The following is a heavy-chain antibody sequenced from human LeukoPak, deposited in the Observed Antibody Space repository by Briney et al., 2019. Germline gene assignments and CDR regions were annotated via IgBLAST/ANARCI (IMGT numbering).Heavy chain of an antibody. CDR3: AKDLAAAGTTLGY. CDR1: GFTFSSYA. CDR2: ISYDGSNK. J-gene: IGHJ4*02. Sequence: GGSLRLSCAASGFTFSSYAMHWVRQAPGKGLEWVAVISYDGSNKYYADSVKGRFTISRDNSKNTLYLQMNSLRAEDTAVYYCAKDLAAAGTTLGYWGQGTLVTVSS. D-gene: IGHD6-13*01. V-gene: IGHV3-30-3*01.